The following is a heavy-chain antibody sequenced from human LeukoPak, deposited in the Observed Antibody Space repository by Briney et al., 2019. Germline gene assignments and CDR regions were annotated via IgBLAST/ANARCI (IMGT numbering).Heavy chain of an antibody. CDR3: ATRDRASNWYFDL. V-gene: IGHV4-59*01. D-gene: IGHD5-24*01. CDR2: IYYSGST. Sequence: TSETLSLTCTVSGGSISSYYWSWIRQPPGKGLEWIGYIYYSGSTNYNPSLKSRVTISVDTSKNQFSLKLSSVTAADTAVYYCATRDRASNWYFDLWGRGTLVTVSS. J-gene: IGHJ2*01. CDR1: GGSISSYY.